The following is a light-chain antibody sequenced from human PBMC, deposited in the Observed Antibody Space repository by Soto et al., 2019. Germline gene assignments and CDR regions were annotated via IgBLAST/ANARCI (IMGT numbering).Light chain of an antibody. Sequence: QSVLTQPASVSGSPGQSIAISCTGTSSDVGYYNYVSWYQQHPGKAPKLMIYDVSNRPSGVSDRFSGSKSGNTASLTISGLQAEDEADYYCCSYTTSSTYVFGSGTKLTVL. CDR3: CSYTTSSTYV. J-gene: IGLJ1*01. V-gene: IGLV2-14*03. CDR1: SSDVGYYNY. CDR2: DVS.